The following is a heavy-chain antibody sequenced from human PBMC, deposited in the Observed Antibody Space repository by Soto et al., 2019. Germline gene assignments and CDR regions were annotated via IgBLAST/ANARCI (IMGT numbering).Heavy chain of an antibody. D-gene: IGHD2-2*01. CDR1: GGSISSSNW. Sequence: QVQLQESGPGLVKPSGTLSLTCAVSGGSISSSNWRSWVRQPPGKGLEWIGEIYHSGSTNYNPSRKSRVTISLDKSKNPFSLKLGSVTAADTAGYYCARDRIVVVPAAMKPYYYYGMDVWGQGTTVTVSS. V-gene: IGHV4-4*02. CDR3: ARDRIVVVPAAMKPYYYYGMDV. J-gene: IGHJ6*02. CDR2: IYHSGST.